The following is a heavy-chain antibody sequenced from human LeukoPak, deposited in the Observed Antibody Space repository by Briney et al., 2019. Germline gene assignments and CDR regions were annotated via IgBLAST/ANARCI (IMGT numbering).Heavy chain of an antibody. CDR3: ARGRGEHGYNYFDY. V-gene: IGHV4-30-2*01. CDR2: IYHSGST. Sequence: SETVSLTCAVSGGSISSGGYFWRWIRQPPGRGLEWIGYIYHSGSTYYHQSRKSRVTISVDRSTNKYSLKLSSVTAAVPSVYCCARGRGEHGYNYFDYWGQGTLVTVSS. D-gene: IGHD5-24*01. CDR1: GGSISSGGYF. J-gene: IGHJ4*02.